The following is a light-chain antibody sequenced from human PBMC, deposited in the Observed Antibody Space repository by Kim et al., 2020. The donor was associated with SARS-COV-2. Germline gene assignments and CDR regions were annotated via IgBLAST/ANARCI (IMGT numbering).Light chain of an antibody. CDR1: SGSITSNY. Sequence: NFMLSQPHSVSESPGKTVTISCTRSSGSITSNYVQWHQQRPGSSPTTLIFEDDQRPSGVPDRFSASIDSSSNSASLTISELKTEDEGDYYCQSYDSNTQGVFGGGTQLTVL. J-gene: IGLJ3*02. V-gene: IGLV6-57*01. CDR3: QSYDSNTQGV. CDR2: EDD.